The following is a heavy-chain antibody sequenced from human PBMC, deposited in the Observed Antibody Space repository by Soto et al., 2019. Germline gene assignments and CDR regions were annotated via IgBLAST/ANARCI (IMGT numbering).Heavy chain of an antibody. CDR2: MYYNGNI. V-gene: IGHV4-59*01. Sequence: SETLSLTCTVSGGSTSNYYRTWGQQPPEKGLEMIGYMYYNGNINYNPTLQSRVTISIDTSKNKFSLTLNTLTAADTAVYYCASGGNCFDPGGQGVLVTVPS. CDR1: GGSTSNYY. J-gene: IGHJ5*02. CDR3: ASGGNCFDP. D-gene: IGHD3-16*01.